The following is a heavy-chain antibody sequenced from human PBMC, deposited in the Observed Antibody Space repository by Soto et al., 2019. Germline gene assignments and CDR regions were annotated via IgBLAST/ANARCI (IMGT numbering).Heavy chain of an antibody. Sequence: EVQLVEFGGGLVKPGGSLRLSCAASGFTFSSYSMNWVRQAPGKGLEWVSSISSSSSYIYYADSVKGRFTISRDNAKNSLYLQMNSLRAEDTAVYYCARDTDYGDYNWFDPWGQGTLVTVSS. J-gene: IGHJ5*02. CDR2: ISSSSSYI. D-gene: IGHD4-17*01. V-gene: IGHV3-21*01. CDR1: GFTFSSYS. CDR3: ARDTDYGDYNWFDP.